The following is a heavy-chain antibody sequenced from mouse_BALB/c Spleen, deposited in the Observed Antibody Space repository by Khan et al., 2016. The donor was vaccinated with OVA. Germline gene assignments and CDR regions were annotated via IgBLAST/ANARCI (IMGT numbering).Heavy chain of an antibody. CDR1: GYSITSGYA. Sequence: EVQLQESGPGLVKPSQSLSLTCTVTGYSITSGYAWNWIRQFPGNKLEWMGYISYSGGTSYNPSLKSRISITRDTSKNQFFLQLNSVTTEDTATDYCARGNCDGYYIDYWGQGTPLTVSS. J-gene: IGHJ2*01. V-gene: IGHV3-2*02. CDR2: ISYSGGT. CDR3: ARGNCDGYYIDY.